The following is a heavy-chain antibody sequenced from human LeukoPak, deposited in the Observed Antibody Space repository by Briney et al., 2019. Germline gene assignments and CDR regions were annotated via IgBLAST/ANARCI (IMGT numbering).Heavy chain of an antibody. J-gene: IGHJ4*02. Sequence: GGSLRLSCAASGFTFSSYSMNWVRQAPGKGLEWVSSISSSNSYIYYADSVKGRFTISRDNAKNSLYLQMNSLRAEDTAVYYCARVYSSSSLGLRYWGQGTLVTVSS. CDR1: GFTFSSYS. CDR3: ARVYSSSSLGLRY. V-gene: IGHV3-21*01. D-gene: IGHD6-6*01. CDR2: ISSSNSYI.